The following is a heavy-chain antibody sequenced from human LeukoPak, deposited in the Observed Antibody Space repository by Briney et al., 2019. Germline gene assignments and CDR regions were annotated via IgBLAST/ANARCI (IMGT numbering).Heavy chain of an antibody. CDR2: IYYSGST. Sequence: SETLSLTCAVSGGSISSYYWSWIRQPPGKGLEWIGYIYYSGSTNYNPSLKSRVTISVDTSKNQFSLKLSSVTAADTAVYYCARDRGYCSSTSCPGRWFDPWGQGTLVTVSS. V-gene: IGHV4-59*01. J-gene: IGHJ5*02. D-gene: IGHD2-2*01. CDR3: ARDRGYCSSTSCPGRWFDP. CDR1: GGSISSYY.